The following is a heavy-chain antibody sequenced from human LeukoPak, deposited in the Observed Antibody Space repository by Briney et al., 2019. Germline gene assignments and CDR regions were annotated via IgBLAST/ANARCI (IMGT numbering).Heavy chain of an antibody. V-gene: IGHV4-39*01. CDR3: ARDHSPRAYGSGSHLDY. Sequence: TASETLSLTCTVSGGSISNSDYYWGWIRQPPGKGLEWIGSIYYSGSTFYNPSLKSRVTISVDTSKNQFSLKLRSVTAADTAVYYCARDHSPRAYGSGSHLDYWGQGALVTVSS. CDR2: IYYSGST. J-gene: IGHJ4*02. D-gene: IGHD3-10*01. CDR1: GGSISNSDYY.